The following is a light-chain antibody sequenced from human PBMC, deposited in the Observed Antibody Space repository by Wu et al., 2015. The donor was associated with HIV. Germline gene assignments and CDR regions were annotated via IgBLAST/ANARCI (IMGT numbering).Light chain of an antibody. Sequence: GKRATLSCRASQSVTYNHLAWYQQKPGQAPRLLMYGAASRATGVPDRFSGSGSGTDFTLTISRVEPEDFAVYYCQQYATTPRTFGQGTRVETK. CDR2: GAA. J-gene: IGKJ1*01. CDR3: QQYATTPRT. V-gene: IGKV3-20*01. CDR1: QSVTYNH.